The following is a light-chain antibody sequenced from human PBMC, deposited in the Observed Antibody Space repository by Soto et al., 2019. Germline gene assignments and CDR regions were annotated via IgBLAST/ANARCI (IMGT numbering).Light chain of an antibody. V-gene: IGLV2-23*02. J-gene: IGLJ2*01. CDR3: SSYAGSNTFV. CDR1: SSDVGGYNY. Sequence: QSALTQPASVSGSPGQSITISCTGTSSDVGGYNYVSWYQQHPGKAPKLMIYEVSNRPSGVSSRFSGSKSGNTASLTISGLQAEDEADYYCSSYAGSNTFVFGGGTKLTVL. CDR2: EVS.